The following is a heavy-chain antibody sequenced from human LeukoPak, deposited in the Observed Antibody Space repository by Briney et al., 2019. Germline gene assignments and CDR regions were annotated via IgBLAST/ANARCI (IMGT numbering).Heavy chain of an antibody. J-gene: IGHJ4*02. D-gene: IGHD1-14*01. CDR1: GFTFSNYW. V-gene: IGHV3-74*01. Sequence: AGGSLRLSCAASGFTFSNYWMHWVRQAPGKGLAWVSNIKRYVSITIYADSVEGLLPISSDNLDKTLYLQMNSLRDEATAVYYCVRSERGRFLWGQGTLVTVSS. CDR3: VRSERGRFL. CDR2: IKRYVSIT.